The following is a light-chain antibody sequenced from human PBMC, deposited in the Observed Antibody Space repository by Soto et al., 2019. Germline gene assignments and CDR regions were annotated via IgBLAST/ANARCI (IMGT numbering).Light chain of an antibody. J-gene: IGKJ5*01. CDR3: QQYNNWPPIT. Sequence: EIVMTQSPATLSVSPGERVTLSCRASLGISINLAWYQQRPGQPPRLLIYGASSRATGIPARFSGSGSGTEFTLTISSLQSEDFAVYYCQQYNNWPPITFGQGTRREIK. CDR2: GAS. V-gene: IGKV3D-15*01. CDR1: LGISIN.